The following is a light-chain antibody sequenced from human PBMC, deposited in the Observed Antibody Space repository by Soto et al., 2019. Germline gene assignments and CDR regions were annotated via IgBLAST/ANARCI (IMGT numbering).Light chain of an antibody. V-gene: IGKV3-20*01. Sequence: EIVLTQSPGTLSLSPGERATLSCRASQSVSRSYLAWYQQKPGQAPRLLIYGASSRATGIPDRFSGSGFGTDFTLTLSRLEPEDFAVYFWQQYGSSPLTFGQGTKVEIK. CDR1: QSVSRSY. CDR2: GAS. J-gene: IGKJ1*01. CDR3: QQYGSSPLT.